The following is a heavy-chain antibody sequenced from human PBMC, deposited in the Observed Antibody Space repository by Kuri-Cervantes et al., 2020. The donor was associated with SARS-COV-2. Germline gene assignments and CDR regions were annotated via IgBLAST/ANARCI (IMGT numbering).Heavy chain of an antibody. CDR1: GFILDDFG. D-gene: IGHD2-2*02. J-gene: IGHJ6*03. Sequence: GESLKISCAASGFILDDFGMYWVRQAPGKGLEWVSSITWDGGSTFYADSVKGRFTISRDNSKNSLYLQMNSLRAEDTALYYCAKGHCSSTSCYSYYYYYMDVWGKGTTVTVSS. CDR3: AKGHCSSTSCYSYYYYYMDV. CDR2: ITWDGGST. V-gene: IGHV3-43D*03.